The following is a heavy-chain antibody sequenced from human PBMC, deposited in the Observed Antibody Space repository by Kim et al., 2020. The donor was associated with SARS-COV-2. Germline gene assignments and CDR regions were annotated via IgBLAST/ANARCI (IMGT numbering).Heavy chain of an antibody. CDR2: IYYSGST. D-gene: IGHD3-10*01. J-gene: IGHJ6*02. CDR3: ARGVRFRELLSHHYGMDV. CDR1: GGSISSGGYY. V-gene: IGHV4-31*03. Sequence: SETLSLTCTVSGGSISSGGYYWSWIRQHPGKGLEWIGYIYYSGSTYYNPSLKSRVTISVDTSKNQFSLKLSSVTAADTAVYYCARGVRFRELLSHHYGMDVWGQGTTVTVSS.